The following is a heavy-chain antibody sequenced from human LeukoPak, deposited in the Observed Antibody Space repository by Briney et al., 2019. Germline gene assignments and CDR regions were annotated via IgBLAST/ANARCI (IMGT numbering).Heavy chain of an antibody. CDR3: ARSNQADDY. Sequence: PGRSLRLFCAASGFTFSRYWMHWVRQVPGKGLVWVARINPGGSSITYADSVKGRFTISRDNAKNTLYLQMDSLRAEDTGVYYCARSNQADDYWGQGTLVTVSS. J-gene: IGHJ4*02. V-gene: IGHV3-74*01. D-gene: IGHD1-14*01. CDR2: INPGGSSI. CDR1: GFTFSRYW.